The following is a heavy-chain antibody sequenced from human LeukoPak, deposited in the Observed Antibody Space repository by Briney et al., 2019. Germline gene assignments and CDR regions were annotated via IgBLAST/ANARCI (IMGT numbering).Heavy chain of an antibody. J-gene: IGHJ4*02. Sequence: GGSLRLSCAASGFTVSNAWMSWVRQAPGKGLEWVGRIKSKTDGGTTDYAAPVKGRFTISRDDSKNTLYLQMNSLKTEDTAVYYCTVIVVPAAMDNSWGQGTLVTVSS. CDR2: IKSKTDGGTT. CDR3: TVIVVPAAMDNS. V-gene: IGHV3-15*01. D-gene: IGHD2-2*01. CDR1: GFTVSNAW.